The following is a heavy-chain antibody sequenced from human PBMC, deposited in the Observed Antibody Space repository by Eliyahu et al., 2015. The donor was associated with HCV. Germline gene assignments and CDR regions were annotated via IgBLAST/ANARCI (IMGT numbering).Heavy chain of an antibody. Sequence: EVQLVESGGALVQPGGSLKLSCAGSGFTFGTSSLSWVRQAPGRGLEWVAHINHDGSETYYVDSVKGRFTISRDNAKSTVYLQMNSLKDEDTATYYCAALWKWGQGTLVTVSS. J-gene: IGHJ4*02. CDR3: AALWK. V-gene: IGHV3-7*02. CDR1: GFTFGTSS. D-gene: IGHD3-3*01. CDR2: INHDGSET.